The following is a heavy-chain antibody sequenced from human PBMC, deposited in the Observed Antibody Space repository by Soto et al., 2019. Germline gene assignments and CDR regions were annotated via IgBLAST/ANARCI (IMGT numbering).Heavy chain of an antibody. Sequence: PGGSLRLSCAASGFTVSSNYMSWVRQAPGKGLEWVSVIYSGGSTYYADSVKGRFTISRDNSKNTLYLQMNSLRAEDTAVYYCARGTAAGRIPPRMDVWGQGTTVTVSS. V-gene: IGHV3-53*01. J-gene: IGHJ6*02. CDR3: ARGTAAGRIPPRMDV. CDR2: IYSGGST. CDR1: GFTVSSNY. D-gene: IGHD6-13*01.